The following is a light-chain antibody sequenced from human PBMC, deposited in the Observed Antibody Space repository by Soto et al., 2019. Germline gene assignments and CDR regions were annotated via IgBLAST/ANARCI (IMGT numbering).Light chain of an antibody. CDR3: QQLNSYPLT. CDR2: AAS. J-gene: IGKJ4*01. V-gene: IGKV1-9*01. CDR1: QGISSY. Sequence: DIQLTQSPSFLSASVGDRVTITCRASQGISSYLAWYQQKPGKAPKLLIYAASTLQSGVPSRFSGSGSGTEFTLTISSLQHEDVATYYCQQLNSYPLTFGGGTKVEIK.